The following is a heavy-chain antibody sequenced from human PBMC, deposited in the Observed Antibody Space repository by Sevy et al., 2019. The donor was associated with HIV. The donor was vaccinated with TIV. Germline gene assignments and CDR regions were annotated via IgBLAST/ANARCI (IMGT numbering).Heavy chain of an antibody. Sequence: GGSLRLSCKPSGFTVVSYAMNWVRQAPGKGLEWVATIYGSGSTTYHADSLRGRFSISRDDSKNTNYLQMNSLKTEDTAVYDSAGGRCESGGSFDAFDIWGQGTLVTVSS. CDR2: IYGSGSTT. CDR3: AGGRCESGGSFDAFDI. V-gene: IGHV3-23*01. J-gene: IGHJ3*02. D-gene: IGHD2-15*01. CDR1: GFTVVSYA.